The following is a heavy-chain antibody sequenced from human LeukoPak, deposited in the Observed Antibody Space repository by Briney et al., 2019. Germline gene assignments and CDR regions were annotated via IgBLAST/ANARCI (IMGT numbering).Heavy chain of an antibody. CDR3: ARDLGPDSSGWYTYYYGMDV. J-gene: IGHJ6*02. D-gene: IGHD6-19*01. CDR2: TYTGGNS. CDR1: GFTVSSIH. Sequence: GGSLRLSCAASGFTVSSIHMVWVRQAPGKGLEWVSVTYTGGNSFYADSVKGRFIISRDISKNTLYLQMNSLRAEDTAVYYCARDLGPDSSGWYTYYYGMDVWGQGTTVTVSS. V-gene: IGHV3-53*01.